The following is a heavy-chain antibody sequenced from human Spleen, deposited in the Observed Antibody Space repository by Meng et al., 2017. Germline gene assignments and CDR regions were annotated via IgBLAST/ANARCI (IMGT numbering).Heavy chain of an antibody. J-gene: IGHJ4*02. CDR3: ARNRMAEEPFLIDY. D-gene: IGHD5-24*01. CDR1: GGSISSSSYY. V-gene: IGHV4-39*07. Sequence: SETLSLTCTVSGGSISSSSYYWGWIRQPPGKGLEWIGSIYYSGSTYYNPSLKSRVTISVDTSKNQFSLKLSSVTAADTAVYYCARNRMAEEPFLIDYWGQGTLVTVSS. CDR2: IYYSGST.